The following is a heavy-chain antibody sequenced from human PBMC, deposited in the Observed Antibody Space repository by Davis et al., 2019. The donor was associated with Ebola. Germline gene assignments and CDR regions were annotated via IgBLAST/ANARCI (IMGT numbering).Heavy chain of an antibody. CDR2: INHSGRT. CDR1: GWSFSGYY. D-gene: IGHD2-2*01. J-gene: IGHJ6*03. V-gene: IGHV4-34*01. CDR3: ARSVVLMRDIVVVPAATHYYYMDV. Sequence: PGGSLRLSCAVYGWSFSGYYWSWIRQPPGQGLEWIGEINHSGRTNYNPSLKSRVTISVDTSKNQFFLKLSSVTAADTAVYYCARSVVLMRDIVVVPAATHYYYMDVWGKGTTVTVSS.